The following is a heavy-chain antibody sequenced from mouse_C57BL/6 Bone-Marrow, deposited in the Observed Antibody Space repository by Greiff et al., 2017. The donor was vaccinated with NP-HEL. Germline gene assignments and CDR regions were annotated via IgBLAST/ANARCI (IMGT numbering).Heavy chain of an antibody. J-gene: IGHJ3*01. CDR1: GFTFSSYA. CDR2: ISDGGSYT. Sequence: EVQRVESGGGLVKPGGSLKLSCAASGFTFSSYAMSWVRQTPEKRLEWVATISDGGSYTYYPDNVKGRFTISRDNAKNNLYLQMSHLKSEDTAMYYCARDPRFAYWGQGTLVTVSA. CDR3: ARDPRFAY. V-gene: IGHV5-4*01.